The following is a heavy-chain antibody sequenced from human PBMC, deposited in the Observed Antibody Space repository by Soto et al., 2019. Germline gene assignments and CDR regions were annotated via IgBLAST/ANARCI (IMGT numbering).Heavy chain of an antibody. Sequence: GGSLRLSCAASGFTFSSYSMNWVRQAPGKGLEWVSSISSSSSYIYYADSVKGRFTISRDNAKNSLYLQMNSLRAEDTAVYYCARGGVVVVAASDYWGQGTMVTVYS. CDR1: GFTFSSYS. D-gene: IGHD2-15*01. V-gene: IGHV3-21*01. CDR3: ARGGVVVVAASDY. CDR2: ISSSSSYI. J-gene: IGHJ4*02.